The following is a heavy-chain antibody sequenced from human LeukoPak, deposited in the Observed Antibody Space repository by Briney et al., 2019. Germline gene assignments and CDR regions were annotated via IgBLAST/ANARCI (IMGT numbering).Heavy chain of an antibody. CDR3: TTLTANDYDFDY. J-gene: IGHJ4*02. Sequence: ASVKISCKASGYVFRDYYMYWVKQAPGKGLEWMGRLDPEHGEAVYAEKFQDRVTISADTSSDTAFMELRSLRSDDTAVYYCTTLTANDYDFDYWGQGTLVPVSS. D-gene: IGHD4-17*01. CDR1: GYVFRDYY. V-gene: IGHV1-69-2*01. CDR2: LDPEHGEA.